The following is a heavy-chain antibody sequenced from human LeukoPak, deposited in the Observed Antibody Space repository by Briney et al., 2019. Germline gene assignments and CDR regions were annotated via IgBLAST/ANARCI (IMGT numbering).Heavy chain of an antibody. CDR2: IHYSGSA. CDR1: GGSIRSYY. V-gene: IGHV4-59*08. Sequence: SETLSLTCTVSGGSIRSYYWSWIRQPPGKGLEWIGYIHYSGSANYNPSLKSRVTISLDTSKNQFSLKLSSVTAADTAVYYCARGGYRYDFFNLDYWGQGTLVTVSS. D-gene: IGHD5-18*01. CDR3: ARGGYRYDFFNLDY. J-gene: IGHJ4*02.